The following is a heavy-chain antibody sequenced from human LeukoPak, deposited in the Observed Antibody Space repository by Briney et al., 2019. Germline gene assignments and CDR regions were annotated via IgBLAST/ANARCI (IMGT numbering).Heavy chain of an antibody. V-gene: IGHV4-59*08. D-gene: IGHD3-16*02. CDR2: IYYSGST. J-gene: IGHJ4*02. CDR1: GGSISSYY. CDR3: ATHGGYHDY. Sequence: SETLSLTCTVSGGSISSYYWSWIRQPPGKGLEWIGHIYYSGSTNYNPSLKSRVTISVDTSKNQFSLKLSSVTAADTAVYYCATHGGYHDYWGQGTLVTVSS.